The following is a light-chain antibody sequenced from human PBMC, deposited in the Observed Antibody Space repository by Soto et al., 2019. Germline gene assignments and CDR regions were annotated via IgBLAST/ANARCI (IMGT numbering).Light chain of an antibody. CDR2: AAS. CDR3: QQYNSYSKT. V-gene: IGKV1-8*01. J-gene: IGKJ1*01. CDR1: QGISSY. Sequence: AIRMTQSPSSLSASTGDRVTITCLASQGISSYLAWYQQKPGKAPKLLIYAASTLQSGVPSRFSGSGSGTDFTLTISSLQPDDFATYYCQQYNSYSKTFGQGTKVDI.